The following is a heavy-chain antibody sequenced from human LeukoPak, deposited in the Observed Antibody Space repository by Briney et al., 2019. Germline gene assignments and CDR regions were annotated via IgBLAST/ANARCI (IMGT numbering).Heavy chain of an antibody. J-gene: IGHJ4*02. CDR3: ATKGYCSGGSCYGDYFDY. CDR1: GVSISSSNSY. V-gene: IGHV4-39*01. D-gene: IGHD2-15*01. Sequence: SETLSLTCTVSGVSISSSNSYWGWIRQPPGKGLEWIGSIYYSGNTYYNASLKSQVSISIDTSKNQFSLRLTSVTAADTAVYYCATKGYCSGGSCYGDYFDYWGQGTLVTVSS. CDR2: IYYSGNT.